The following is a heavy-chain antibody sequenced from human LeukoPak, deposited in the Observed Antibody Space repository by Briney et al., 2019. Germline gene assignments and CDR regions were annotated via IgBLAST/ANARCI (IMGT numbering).Heavy chain of an antibody. V-gene: IGHV3-7*03. CDR3: AGMVRGKIDY. CDR1: GFTFSNYG. Sequence: PGGSLRLSCAASGFTFSNYGMSWVRQAPGKGLEWVASIKQDGSEKFYVDSVKGRFTISRDNAKNSLYLQMNSLRAEDTAVYYCAGMVRGKIDYWGQGTLVTVSS. J-gene: IGHJ4*02. CDR2: IKQDGSEK. D-gene: IGHD3-10*01.